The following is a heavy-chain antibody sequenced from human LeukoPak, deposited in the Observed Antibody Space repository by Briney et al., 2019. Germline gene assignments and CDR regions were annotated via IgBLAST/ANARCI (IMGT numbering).Heavy chain of an antibody. CDR3: ARDRRRDGYCLDY. CDR2: IYHSGST. V-gene: IGHV4-30-2*01. Sequence: PSETLSLTCAVSGGSISSGGYSWSWIRQPPGKGLEWIGYIYHSGSTYYNPSLKSRVTISVDRSKNQFSLKLSSVTAADTAVYYCARDRRRDGYCLDYWGQGTLVTVSS. CDR1: GGSISSGGYS. J-gene: IGHJ4*02. D-gene: IGHD5-24*01.